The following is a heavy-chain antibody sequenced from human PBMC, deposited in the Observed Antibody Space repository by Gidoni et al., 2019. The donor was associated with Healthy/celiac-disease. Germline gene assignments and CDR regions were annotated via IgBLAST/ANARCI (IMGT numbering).Heavy chain of an antibody. V-gene: IGHV3-30*18. CDR2: ISYDGSNK. J-gene: IGHJ3*02. CDR3: AKGWELLWSAFDI. D-gene: IGHD1-26*01. CDR1: GFTFSSYG. Sequence: QVQLVESGGGVVQPGRSLRPSCAAFGFTFSSYGMHWVRQAPGKGLVGGAVISYDGSNKYYADSVKGRFTISRDNSKKTLYLQMNSLRAEDTAVYYCAKGWELLWSAFDIWGQGTMVTVSS.